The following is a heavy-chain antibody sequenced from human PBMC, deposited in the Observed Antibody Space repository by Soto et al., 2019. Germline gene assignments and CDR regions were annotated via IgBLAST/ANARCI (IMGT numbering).Heavy chain of an antibody. Sequence: PGGSLRLSCAGSGFTFSSHWMSWVRQAPEKGLEWVANISPDGSEMSYADSVQDRFTITRDNAKNTLYLQMNSLRAEDTAVYYCARDGKIAVATQISNWGQGTLVTVSS. CDR3: ARDGKIAVATQISN. J-gene: IGHJ4*02. V-gene: IGHV3-7*01. CDR2: ISPDGSEM. CDR1: GFTFSSHW. D-gene: IGHD6-19*01.